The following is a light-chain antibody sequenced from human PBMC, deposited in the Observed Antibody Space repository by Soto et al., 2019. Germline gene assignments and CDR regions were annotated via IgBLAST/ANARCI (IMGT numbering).Light chain of an antibody. CDR1: SGSIASND. J-gene: IGLJ2*01. CDR3: QSYDSSTVV. V-gene: IGLV6-57*04. Sequence: NFMLTQPHSVSESQGKTVTISCTRSSGSIASNDVQWYQQRPGSAPTTVIYENNQRPSGVPDRFSGSTDGSSNSASLSISGLQTDDEADYYCQSYDSSTVVFGGGTKLTVL. CDR2: ENN.